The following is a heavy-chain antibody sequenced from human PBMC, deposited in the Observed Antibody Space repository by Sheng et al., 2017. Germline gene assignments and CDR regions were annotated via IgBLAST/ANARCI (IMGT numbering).Heavy chain of an antibody. D-gene: IGHD4-17*01. Sequence: QMQLVQSGAEMKKPGASVKVSCKASGYTFTDYYMHWVRQAPGQGLEWMGRINPDSGDTNYAQKFQGRVTMTRDTSISTAYMELSRLRSDDTAVYYCASRTTVTPNDYYYYYMDVWGKGTTVTVSS. CDR1: GYTFTDYY. CDR2: INPDSGDT. J-gene: IGHJ6*03. CDR3: ASRTTVTPNDYYYYYMDV. V-gene: IGHV1-2*06.